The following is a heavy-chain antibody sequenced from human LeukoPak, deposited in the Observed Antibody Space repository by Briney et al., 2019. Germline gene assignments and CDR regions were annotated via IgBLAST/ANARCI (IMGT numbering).Heavy chain of an antibody. CDR1: GYTFTSYY. CDR3: ARDYFPDILTGYSHNWFDP. J-gene: IGHJ5*02. Sequence: ASVKVSCKASGYTFTSYYMHWVRQAPGQGLEWMGIINPSGGSTSYAQKFQGRVTMTRDTSTSTVYMELSSLRSDDTAVYYCARDYFPDILTGYSHNWFDPWGQGTLVTVSS. V-gene: IGHV1-46*01. CDR2: INPSGGST. D-gene: IGHD3-9*01.